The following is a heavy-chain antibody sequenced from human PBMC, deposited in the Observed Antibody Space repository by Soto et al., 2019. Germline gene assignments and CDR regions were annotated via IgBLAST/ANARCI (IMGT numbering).Heavy chain of an antibody. CDR2: ISYDGSNK. Sequence: QVQLVESGGGVVQPGRSLRLSCAASGFTFSSYAMHWVRQAPGKRLEWVAVISYDGSNKYYADSVKGRFTISRDNSKNTLYLQMNSLRAEDTAVYYCARDRTTMVRGVIINRGPEMGYWGQGTLVTVSS. J-gene: IGHJ4*02. CDR3: ARDRTTMVRGVIINRGPEMGY. V-gene: IGHV3-30-3*01. CDR1: GFTFSSYA. D-gene: IGHD3-10*01.